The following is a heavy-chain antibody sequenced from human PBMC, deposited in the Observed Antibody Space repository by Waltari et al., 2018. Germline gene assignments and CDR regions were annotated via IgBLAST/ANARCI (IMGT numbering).Heavy chain of an antibody. J-gene: IGHJ4*02. V-gene: IGHV4-61*02. CDR2: IYTSGST. CDR1: GGSISSGSYY. Sequence: QVQLQESGPGLVKPSQTLSLTCTVSGGSISSGSYYWSWIRQPAGKGLEWIGRIYTSGSTNYNPSLKSRVTISVDTSKNQFSLKLSSVTAADTAVYYCARHEGYSSSWRNCFDYWGQGTLVTVSS. CDR3: ARHEGYSSSWRNCFDY. D-gene: IGHD6-13*01.